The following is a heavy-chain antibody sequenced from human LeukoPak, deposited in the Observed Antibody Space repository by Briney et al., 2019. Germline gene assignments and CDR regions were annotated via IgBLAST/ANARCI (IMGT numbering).Heavy chain of an antibody. CDR2: INSDGSST. J-gene: IGHJ6*03. CDR3: ADGRGGSYLTYMDV. Sequence: GGSLRLSCAASRFTFSTYWMHWVRQAPGKGLVWVSRINSDGSSTGYADSVKGRFTISRDNAKNTLYLQMNSLRAEDTAVYYCADGRGGSYLTYMDVWGKGTTVTVSS. D-gene: IGHD1-26*01. CDR1: RFTFSTYW. V-gene: IGHV3-74*01.